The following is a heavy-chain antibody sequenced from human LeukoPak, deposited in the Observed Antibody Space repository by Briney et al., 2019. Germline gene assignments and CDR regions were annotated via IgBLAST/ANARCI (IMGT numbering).Heavy chain of an antibody. CDR3: ARDVVVTPLYYFDY. V-gene: IGHV4-61*02. D-gene: IGHD2-21*02. CDR1: GDSITSGTYY. CDR2: IYTSGST. Sequence: SETLSLTCTVSGDSITSGTYYWTWIRQPAGKELEWIGRIYTSGSTNYNPSLKSRVTISVDTSKNQFSLKLSSVTAADTAVYYCARDVVVTPLYYFDYWGQGTLVTVSS. J-gene: IGHJ4*02.